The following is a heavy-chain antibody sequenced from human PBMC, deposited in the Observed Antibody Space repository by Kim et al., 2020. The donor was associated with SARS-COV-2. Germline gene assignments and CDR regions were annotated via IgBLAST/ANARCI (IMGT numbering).Heavy chain of an antibody. Sequence: GGSLRLSCAASGFTFSSYSMNWVRQAPGKGLEWVSSISTTTSDIYYADSVKGRFTISRDNAKNSLYLQMNSLRAEDTAVYYCARGYGSTVGFWGQGTLVTVSS. CDR2: ISTTTSDI. J-gene: IGHJ4*02. CDR1: GFTFSSYS. CDR3: ARGYGSTVGF. D-gene: IGHD6-13*01. V-gene: IGHV3-21*01.